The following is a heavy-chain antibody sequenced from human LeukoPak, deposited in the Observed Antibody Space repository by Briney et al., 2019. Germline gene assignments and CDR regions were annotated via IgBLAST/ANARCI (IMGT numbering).Heavy chain of an antibody. Sequence: VGSLRLSSAASGLTSSGSGMPTGAGAAGPGVGGVRVMREDVSNKYYTDSVKCRVTISRDHSKNTLYLQMDSLRAEHTAVYYCARDYDFWSGYYSPTRGYFGYWGQGTLVTVSS. J-gene: IGHJ4*02. D-gene: IGHD3-3*01. CDR1: GLTSSGSG. V-gene: IGHV3-30*02. CDR2: MREDVSNK. CDR3: ARDYDFWSGYYSPTRGYFGY.